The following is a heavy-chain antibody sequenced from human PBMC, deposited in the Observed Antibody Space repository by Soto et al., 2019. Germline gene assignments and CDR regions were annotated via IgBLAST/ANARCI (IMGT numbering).Heavy chain of an antibody. CDR1: GYSIISGYY. Sequence: PSETLSLTCAVSGYSIISGYYWGWIRQPPGRGLEWIGSIYHSGSTYYNPSLKSRVTISVDTSKNQFSLKLSSVTAADTAVYYCARGVPYYYDSSSCAFDIWGQGTMVTVSS. D-gene: IGHD3-22*01. V-gene: IGHV4-38-2*01. CDR2: IYHSGST. CDR3: ARGVPYYYDSSSCAFDI. J-gene: IGHJ3*02.